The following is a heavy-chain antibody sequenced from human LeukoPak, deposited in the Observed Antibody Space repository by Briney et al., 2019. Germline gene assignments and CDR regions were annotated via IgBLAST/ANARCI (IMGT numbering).Heavy chain of an antibody. CDR1: GVTFSSYA. CDR2: MSYDGTDR. D-gene: IGHD3-9*01. J-gene: IGHJ4*02. V-gene: IGHV3-30-3*01. CDR3: ARDFGWLSGFDN. Sequence: GRSRRLSCAASGVTFSSYAIHWVRQAPAKGLEGVAIMSYDGTDRYYADPVRGRFTTSRDNSKNTMYLQMNSLSAEDTAVYYCARDFGWLSGFDNWGQGTLVTVSS.